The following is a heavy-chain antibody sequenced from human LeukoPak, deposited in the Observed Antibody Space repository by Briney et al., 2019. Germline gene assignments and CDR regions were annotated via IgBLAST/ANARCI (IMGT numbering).Heavy chain of an antibody. CDR1: GYTFTSYG. D-gene: IGHD2-15*01. V-gene: IGHV1-18*01. J-gene: IGHJ4*02. Sequence: ASVKVSCKASGYTFTSYGISWVRQAPGQGLEWMGWISANSGNTNYPQRLQGRVTMTTDTSTSTAYMELRSLRSDDTAVYYCARDAYGGYPFDYWGQGTLVTVSS. CDR2: ISANSGNT. CDR3: ARDAYGGYPFDY.